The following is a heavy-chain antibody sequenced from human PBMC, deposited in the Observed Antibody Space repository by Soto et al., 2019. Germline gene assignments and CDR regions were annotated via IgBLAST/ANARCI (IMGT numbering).Heavy chain of an antibody. CDR2: IIPILGIA. Sequence: QVQLVQSGAEVKKPGSSVKVSCKASGGTFSSYTISWVRQAPGQGLEWMGRIIPILGIANYAQKFQGRVTITADKSTSTAYRELSSLRSEDTAVYYCARGRPYSSGWIDYWGQGTLVTVSS. V-gene: IGHV1-69*02. CDR1: GGTFSSYT. D-gene: IGHD6-19*01. CDR3: ARGRPYSSGWIDY. J-gene: IGHJ4*02.